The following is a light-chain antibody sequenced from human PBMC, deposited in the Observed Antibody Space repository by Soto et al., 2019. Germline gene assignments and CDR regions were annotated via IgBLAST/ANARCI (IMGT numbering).Light chain of an antibody. CDR1: QSVGNNY. CDR2: TAP. CDR3: HQHAESTLT. Sequence: IVLTQYPGTLSLSPGERATLSCRASQSVGNNYFAWYQQKPGQAPRLLIYTAPIRATGIPDRFSGSGSGTDCTLTISRLENEDSAVYYSHQHAESTLTFGGGTKVDIK. J-gene: IGKJ4*01. V-gene: IGKV3-20*01.